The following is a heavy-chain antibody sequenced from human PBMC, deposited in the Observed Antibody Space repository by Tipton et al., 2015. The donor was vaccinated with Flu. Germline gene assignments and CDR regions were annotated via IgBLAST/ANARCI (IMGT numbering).Heavy chain of an antibody. CDR2: IFYNGIT. CDR1: GASFRDFY. Sequence: TLSLTCTVSGASFRDFYGSWIRQTPGKGLEWIGYIFYNGITNYNPSLKGRVTISVDASKNQFSLKLSSVTAADTALYYCARDSNLGQSYYFDYWGQGTLVTVSS. V-gene: IGHV4-59*12. D-gene: IGHD7-27*01. J-gene: IGHJ4*02. CDR3: ARDSNLGQSYYFDY.